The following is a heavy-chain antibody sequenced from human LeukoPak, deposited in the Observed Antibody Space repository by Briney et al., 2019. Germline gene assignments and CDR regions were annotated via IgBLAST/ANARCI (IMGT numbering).Heavy chain of an antibody. CDR3: ARGGSKLFDY. CDR2: IKQDGSEK. D-gene: IGHD1-7*01. Sequence: PGGSLRLSCTASGFIFGSYWMSWVRQAPGKGLEWVANIKQDGSEKYYVDSVKGRFTISRDNAKNSLYLQMNSLRAEDTAVYYCARGGSKLFDYRGQGTLVTVSS. V-gene: IGHV3-7*01. J-gene: IGHJ4*02. CDR1: GFIFGSYW.